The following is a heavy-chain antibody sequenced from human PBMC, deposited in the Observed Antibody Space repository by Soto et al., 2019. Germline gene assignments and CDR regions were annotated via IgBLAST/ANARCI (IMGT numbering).Heavy chain of an antibody. CDR1: GFTFSSYA. CDR2: ISGSGGST. D-gene: IGHD1-26*01. CDR3: ANAGSGSYYVWFDY. J-gene: IGHJ4*02. Sequence: GGSLRLSCAASGFTFSSYAMSWVRQAPGKGLEWVSAISGSGGSTYYADSVKGRFTISRDNSKNTLYLQMNSLRAEDTAVYYCANAGSGSYYVWFDYWGQGTLVTVSS. V-gene: IGHV3-23*01.